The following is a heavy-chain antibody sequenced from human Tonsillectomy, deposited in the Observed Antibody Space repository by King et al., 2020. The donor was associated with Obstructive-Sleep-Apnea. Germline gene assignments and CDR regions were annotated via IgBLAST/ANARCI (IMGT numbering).Heavy chain of an antibody. D-gene: IGHD2-2*03. V-gene: IGHV4-34*01. CDR2: INHSGST. CDR1: GGSFSDYY. Sequence: VQLQQWGAGLLKPSETLSLICAVYGGSFSDYYWSWIRQPPGKGLEWIGEINHSGSTNYNPSLKSRVTISVDTSKSQFSLKLSSVTAADTAVYYCAIGYCSSTSCYFHYWGHGTLVTVSS. CDR3: AIGYCSSTSCYFHY. J-gene: IGHJ4*01.